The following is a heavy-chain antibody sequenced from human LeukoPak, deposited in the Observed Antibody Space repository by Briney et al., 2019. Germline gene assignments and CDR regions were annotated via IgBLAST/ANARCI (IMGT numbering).Heavy chain of an antibody. V-gene: IGHV1-18*04. J-gene: IGHJ4*02. CDR3: ARVSYCGGDCYLWYFDY. CDR1: GYTFTSYG. D-gene: IGHD2-21*02. CDR2: ISAYNGNT. Sequence: ASVKVSCKASGYTFTSYGITWVRQAPGQGLEWVGWISAYNGNTNYEQKLQGRVTMTRDTSTSTAYMELRSLRSDDTAVYYCARVSYCGGDCYLWYFDYWGQGTLVTVSS.